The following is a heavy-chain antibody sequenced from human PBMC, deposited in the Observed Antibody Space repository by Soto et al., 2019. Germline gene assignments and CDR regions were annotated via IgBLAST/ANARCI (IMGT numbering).Heavy chain of an antibody. J-gene: IGHJ5*01. CDR1: GYTFLDYY. V-gene: IGHV1-2*02. CDR3: ARDSSGWFDS. Sequence: ASVQVSCKPSGYTFLDYYMHWVRQAPGQGPEWMGWINPNTGGTKSAQKFQDRVTMTRDTSISTAYMELTSLRSDDTDLYYCARDSSGWFDSWGQGTPVTVSS. CDR2: INPNTGGT. D-gene: IGHD6-19*01.